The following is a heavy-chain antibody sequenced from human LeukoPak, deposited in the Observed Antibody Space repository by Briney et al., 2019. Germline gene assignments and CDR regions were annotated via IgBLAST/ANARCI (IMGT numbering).Heavy chain of an antibody. CDR2: IWYDGGNK. D-gene: IGHD3-16*01. Sequence: SGGSLRLSCAASGFTFSSYGMHWVRQAPGKGLEWVAVIWYDGGNKYYADSVKGRFTISRDNSKNTLYLQMNSLRAEDTAVYYCARVYAAPYYYGMDVWGQGTTVTVSS. J-gene: IGHJ6*02. CDR3: ARVYAAPYYYGMDV. CDR1: GFTFSSYG. V-gene: IGHV3-33*01.